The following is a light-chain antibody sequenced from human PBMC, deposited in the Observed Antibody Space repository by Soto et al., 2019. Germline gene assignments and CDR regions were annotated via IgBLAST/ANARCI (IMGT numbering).Light chain of an antibody. CDR2: DVN. CDR1: SSDVGSSDY. V-gene: IGLV2-14*03. Sequence: QSALTQPASVSGSPGQSITFSCTGTSSDVGSSDYVSWHQQHPGKAPKLIIYDVNNRPSGVPSRFSGSNSGNTASLIISGLQTEDEADYYCCAYSSSGTHVFGTGTKVTVL. CDR3: CAYSSSGTHV. J-gene: IGLJ1*01.